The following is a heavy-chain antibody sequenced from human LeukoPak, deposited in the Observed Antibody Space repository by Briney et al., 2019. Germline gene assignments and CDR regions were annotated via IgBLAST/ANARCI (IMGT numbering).Heavy chain of an antibody. CDR2: IYASGST. CDR3: ARSRFEELLVAFDI. J-gene: IGHJ3*02. CDR1: GGSISGYF. D-gene: IGHD3-10*01. V-gene: IGHV4-4*07. Sequence: PSETLSLTCTVSGGSISGYFWSCIRQPAGKGLEWIGRIYASGSTNYNPSLRSRVTMSVDTSKNQFSLRLSSVTAADTAVYYCARSRFEELLVAFDIWGQGTMVIVSS.